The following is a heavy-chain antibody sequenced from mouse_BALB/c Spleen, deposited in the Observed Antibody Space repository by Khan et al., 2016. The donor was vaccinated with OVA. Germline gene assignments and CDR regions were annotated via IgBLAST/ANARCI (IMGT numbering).Heavy chain of an antibody. CDR2: ITGGGST. D-gene: IGHD1-1*01. J-gene: IGHJ3*01. CDR1: GFTFSTYA. CDR3: AREIYGSSYGWFAY. V-gene: IGHV5-6-5*01. Sequence: EVELVESGGGLVKPGGSLKLSCAASGFTFSTYAMSWVRQTPEKRLEWVASITGGGSTYYPDSVKGRFTISRDNARNILSLQMSSLRSEDTAMYYCAREIYGSSYGWFAYWGQGTLVTVSA.